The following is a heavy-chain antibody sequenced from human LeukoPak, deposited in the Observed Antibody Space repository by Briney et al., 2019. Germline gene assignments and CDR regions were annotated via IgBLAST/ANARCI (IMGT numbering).Heavy chain of an antibody. V-gene: IGHV4-34*01. D-gene: IGHD3-10*01. Sequence: PSETLSPTCAIYDASFSGYYWSWIRQPPGKGLEWMGEIHPSGSPSYNPSLESRTIISVDASKNQFSLILNSVTAADTALYFCSRGGDASKAGKYWGQGALVTVSS. CDR1: DASFSGYY. J-gene: IGHJ4*02. CDR2: IHPSGSP. CDR3: SRGGDASKAGKY.